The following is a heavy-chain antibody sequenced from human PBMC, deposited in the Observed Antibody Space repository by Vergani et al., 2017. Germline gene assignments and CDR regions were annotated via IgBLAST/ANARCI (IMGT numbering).Heavy chain of an antibody. J-gene: IGHJ6*03. CDR2: IHSSGTT. CDR3: ARGRCSSTSCYRYYMDV. V-gene: IGHV4-61*02. D-gene: IGHD2-2*01. Sequence: QVQLHESGPGLVKPSQTLSLTCTVSGGSITSGSFYWSWIRQPAGKGLEWIGRIHSSGTTNYNPSLKSRVTLSVDTSKNQFSLKLSSVTAADTAVYYCARGRCSSTSCYRYYMDVWGKGTTVTVSS. CDR1: GGSITSGSFY.